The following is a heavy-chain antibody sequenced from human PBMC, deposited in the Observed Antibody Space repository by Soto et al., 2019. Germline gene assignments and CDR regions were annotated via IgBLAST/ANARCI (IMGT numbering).Heavy chain of an antibody. Sequence: ASVKVSCKASGYTFTGYYMHWVRQAPGQGLEWMGWINPNSGGTNYAQKFQGWVTMTRDTSISTAYMELSRLRSDDTAVYYCARGSMIVVETKVAFDIWGQGTMVTVSS. CDR1: GYTFTGYY. D-gene: IGHD3-22*01. V-gene: IGHV1-2*04. CDR2: INPNSGGT. J-gene: IGHJ3*02. CDR3: ARGSMIVVETKVAFDI.